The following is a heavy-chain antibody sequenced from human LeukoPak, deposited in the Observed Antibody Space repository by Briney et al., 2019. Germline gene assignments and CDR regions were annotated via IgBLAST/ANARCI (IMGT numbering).Heavy chain of an antibody. Sequence: SVKVSCKASGGTFSSYAISWVRQAPGQGLEWMGGIIPIFGTANYAQKFQGRVTMTRNTSISTAYMELSSLRSEDTAVYYCARGRTVTIYYYYYGMDVWGQGTTVTVSS. V-gene: IGHV1-69*05. J-gene: IGHJ6*02. D-gene: IGHD4-17*01. CDR1: GGTFSSYA. CDR2: IIPIFGTA. CDR3: ARGRTVTIYYYYYGMDV.